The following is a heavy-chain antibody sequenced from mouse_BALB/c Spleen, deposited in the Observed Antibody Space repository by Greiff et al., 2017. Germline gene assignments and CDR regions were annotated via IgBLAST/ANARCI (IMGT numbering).Heavy chain of an antibody. D-gene: IGHD1-1*01. CDR1: GYTFTSYW. CDR3: ARSDYGSSYFDY. V-gene: IGHV1S132*01. CDR2: IFPGTGTT. J-gene: IGHJ2*01. Sequence: VQRVESGAELVKPGASVKLSCKTSGYTFTSYWIQWVKQRPGQGLGWIGEIFPGTGTTYYNEKFKGKAILTIDTSSSTAYMQLSSLTSEDSAVYFCARSDYGSSYFDYWGQGTTLTVSS.